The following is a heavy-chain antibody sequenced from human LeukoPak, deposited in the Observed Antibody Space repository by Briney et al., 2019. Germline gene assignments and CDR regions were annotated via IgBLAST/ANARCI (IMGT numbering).Heavy chain of an antibody. J-gene: IGHJ6*03. CDR3: ARVLWFGESKKGYSYYMDV. D-gene: IGHD3-10*01. Sequence: SETLSLACTVSGDSISSGSYYWGWIRQPPGEGVEWIGSIYYSGDTYYNPSLESRVTISVDTSKNQFSLKLSSVTAADTAVYYCARVLWFGESKKGYSYYMDVWGKGTTVTVSS. CDR1: GDSISSGSYY. V-gene: IGHV4-39*01. CDR2: IYYSGDT.